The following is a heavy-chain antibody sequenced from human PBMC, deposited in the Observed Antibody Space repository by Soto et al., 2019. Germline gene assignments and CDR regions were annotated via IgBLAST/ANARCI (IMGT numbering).Heavy chain of an antibody. CDR2: ISGSGGST. D-gene: IGHD3-3*01. CDR1: GFTFSSYA. V-gene: IGHV3-23*01. CDR3: AKDRALDYDFWSGYYVWSLEKNDAFDI. Sequence: GGSLRLSCAASGFTFSSYAMSWVRQAPGKGLEWVSAISGSGGSTYYADSVKGRFTISRDNSKNTLYLQMNSLRAEDTAVYYCAKDRALDYDFWSGYYVWSLEKNDAFDIWGQGTMVTVSS. J-gene: IGHJ3*02.